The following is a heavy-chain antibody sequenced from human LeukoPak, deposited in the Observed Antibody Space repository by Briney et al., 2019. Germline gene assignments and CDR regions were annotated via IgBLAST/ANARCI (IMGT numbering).Heavy chain of an antibody. CDR3: ARAQTPIFGVVISYYFDC. D-gene: IGHD3-3*01. CDR1: GYTFTSYS. Sequence: ASVKVSCKASGYTFTSYSISWVRQAPGQGLEWMGWISAYNGNTNYAQKLQGRVTMTTDTSTSTAYMELRSLKSDDTAVYYCARAQTPIFGVVISYYFDCWGQGTLVTVSS. CDR2: ISAYNGNT. V-gene: IGHV1-18*01. J-gene: IGHJ4*02.